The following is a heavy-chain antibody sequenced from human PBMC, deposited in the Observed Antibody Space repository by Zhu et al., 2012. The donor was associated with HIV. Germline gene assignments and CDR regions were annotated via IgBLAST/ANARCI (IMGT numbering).Heavy chain of an antibody. Sequence: QVQLQESGPRLVKPSETLSLTCTVSNDSISIDYFYWSWIRQPPGKGLEWIGSVYYSGITYYNSPLQSRVSVSVDTSKNQFFLKLTSVTAADTALYWCARRTAAAFDFWGQGIRVTVSS. CDR1: NDSISIDYFY. CDR2: VYYSGIT. D-gene: IGHD6-13*01. CDR3: ARRTAAAFDF. J-gene: IGHJ4*02. V-gene: IGHV4-39*01.